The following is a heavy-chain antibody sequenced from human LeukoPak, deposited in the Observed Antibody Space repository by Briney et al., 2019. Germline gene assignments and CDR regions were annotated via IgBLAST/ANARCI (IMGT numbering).Heavy chain of an antibody. D-gene: IGHD6-6*01. Sequence: ASVKVSCKASGYTFTGYYMHWVRQAPGQGREWMGRINPNSGGTNYAQKFQGRVTITRDTSISTAYMELSRLRSDDTAVYYCARDPGIAARPGYFQHWGQGTLVTVSS. CDR1: GYTFTGYY. J-gene: IGHJ1*01. V-gene: IGHV1-2*06. CDR3: ARDPGIAARPGYFQH. CDR2: INPNSGGT.